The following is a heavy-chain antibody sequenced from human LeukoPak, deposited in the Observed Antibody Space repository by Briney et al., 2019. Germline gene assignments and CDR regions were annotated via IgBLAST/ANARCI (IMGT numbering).Heavy chain of an antibody. CDR2: IFPSGGEM. CDR3: ATYRQVLLPFES. CDR1: GFTFSTFA. Sequence: GGSLRLSCAASGFTFSTFAMIWVRQPPGKGLEWVSSIFPSGGEMHYADSVRGRFTISRDNSKSTLSLQMNSLRAEDTAIYYCATYRQVLLPFESWGQGTLVTVSS. J-gene: IGHJ4*02. D-gene: IGHD2-8*02. V-gene: IGHV3-23*01.